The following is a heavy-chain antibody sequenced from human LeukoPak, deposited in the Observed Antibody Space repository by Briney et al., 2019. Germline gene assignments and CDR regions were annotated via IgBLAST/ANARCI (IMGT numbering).Heavy chain of an antibody. J-gene: IGHJ4*02. D-gene: IGHD3-22*01. V-gene: IGHV4-34*01. CDR2: INHSGST. Sequence: SETLSLTCAVYGGSFSCYYWSWIRQPPGKGLEWIGEINHSGSTNYSPSLKSRVTISVDTSKNQFSLKLSSVTAADTAVYYCARGAWTVAINYWGQGTLVTVSS. CDR1: GGSFSCYY. CDR3: ARGAWTVAINY.